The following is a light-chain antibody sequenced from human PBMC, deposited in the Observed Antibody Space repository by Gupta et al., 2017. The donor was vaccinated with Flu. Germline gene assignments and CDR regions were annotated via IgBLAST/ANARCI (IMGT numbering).Light chain of an antibody. Sequence: EILLTQSPGTLSLSPGERATLSCRARQSVSSTDLAWYQQKPGQAPRLLTHGASSRATGIPDRFSGSGSGTDFTLTISRLEPEDFAVYYCHQYGGSPRAFGQGTKVEIK. J-gene: IGKJ1*01. CDR1: QSVSSTD. CDR3: HQYGGSPRA. V-gene: IGKV3-20*01. CDR2: GAS.